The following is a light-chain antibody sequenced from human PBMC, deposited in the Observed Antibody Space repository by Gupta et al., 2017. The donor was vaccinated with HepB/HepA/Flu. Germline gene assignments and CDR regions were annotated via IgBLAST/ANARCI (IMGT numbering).Light chain of an antibody. J-gene: IGLJ3*02. CDR1: SSNIGNNY. Sequence: QSVLTQPPSVSAAPGQKVTISCSGSSSNIGNNYVSWYQQVPGTAPKLLIYEKNKRPSGIPDRFSGSKSGTSATLGITGLQTGDEADYYCGTWDSSLSAWVFGGGTKLTVL. V-gene: IGLV1-51*01. CDR2: EKN. CDR3: GTWDSSLSAWV.